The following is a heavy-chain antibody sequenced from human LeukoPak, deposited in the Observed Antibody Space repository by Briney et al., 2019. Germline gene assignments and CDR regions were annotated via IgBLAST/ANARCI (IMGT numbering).Heavy chain of an antibody. Sequence: ASVKVSCKASGYSFTSYGLSWVRQAPGQGLEWMGWISAYNGNTNYAQKLQGRVTMTTDTSTSTAYMELRSLRSDDTAVYYCARTYYYDSSGYYPLDYWGQGTLVTVSS. CDR2: ISAYNGNT. V-gene: IGHV1-18*01. CDR1: GYSFTSYG. CDR3: ARTYYYDSSGYYPLDY. J-gene: IGHJ4*02. D-gene: IGHD3-22*01.